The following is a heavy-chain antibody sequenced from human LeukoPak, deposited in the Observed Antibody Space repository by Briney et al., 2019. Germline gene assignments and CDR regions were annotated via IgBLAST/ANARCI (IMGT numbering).Heavy chain of an antibody. J-gene: IGHJ6*02. V-gene: IGHV1-8*01. CDR1: GYTFTSYD. CDR2: MNPNSGNT. D-gene: IGHD6-19*01. CDR3: ARTEQWLVPLYYYYDMDV. Sequence: ASVKVSCKASGYTFTSYDINWVRQATGQGLEWVGWMNPNSGNTGYAQKFQGRVTMTRNTSISTAYMELSSLRSEDTAVYYCARTEQWLVPLYYYYDMDVWGQGTTVTVSS.